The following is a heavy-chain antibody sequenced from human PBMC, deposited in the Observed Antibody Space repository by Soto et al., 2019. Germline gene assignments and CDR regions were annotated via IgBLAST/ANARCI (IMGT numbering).Heavy chain of an antibody. Sequence: GASVKVSCKASGGSFGNSASNWVRQTPGQGLEWLGGVIPVYRTLNFAQKVQGIVTITADECPGTVYITLSSLASHDTAVYYCATGGVWIGYFSVDCWGQGTRVAFSS. CDR2: VIPVYRTL. CDR1: GGSFGNSA. J-gene: IGHJ4*02. CDR3: ATGGVWIGYFSVDC. D-gene: IGHD3-3*01. V-gene: IGHV1-69*13.